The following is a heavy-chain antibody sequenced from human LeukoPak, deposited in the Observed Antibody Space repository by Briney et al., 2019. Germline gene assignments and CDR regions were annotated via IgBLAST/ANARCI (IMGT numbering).Heavy chain of an antibody. CDR3: ARDQDWNDRGGLDY. CDR1: GFTLSNYW. CDR2: IYSDGSRT. J-gene: IGHJ4*02. D-gene: IGHD1-1*01. V-gene: IGHV3-74*03. Sequence: GGSLRLSCAGSGFTLSNYWMHWVRQGPGKGLAWVSRIYSDGSRTTYADSVKGRFTISGDNAKNTLYLQMNSLRADDTAVYYCARDQDWNDRGGLDYWGQGTLVIVSS.